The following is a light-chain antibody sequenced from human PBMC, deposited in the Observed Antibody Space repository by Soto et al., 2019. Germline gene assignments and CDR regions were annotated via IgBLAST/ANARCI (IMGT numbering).Light chain of an antibody. Sequence: QSALTQPPSASGSPGQSVTISCTGTSSDVGGYNYVSWYQQLPGKAPKLIIYEVTKRPSGVPDRFAGSKSGNTASLTVSGLQAEDDADYYCSSYAGNSRVLGGGTKLTVL. V-gene: IGLV2-8*01. CDR3: SSYAGNSRV. CDR1: SSDVGGYNY. J-gene: IGLJ2*01. CDR2: EVT.